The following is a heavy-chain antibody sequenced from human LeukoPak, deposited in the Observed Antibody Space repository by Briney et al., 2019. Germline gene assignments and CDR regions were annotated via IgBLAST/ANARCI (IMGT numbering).Heavy chain of an antibody. D-gene: IGHD1-26*01. CDR2: ISSSGSTI. CDR3: ARAGPYSGSYYVRDY. Sequence: GGSLRLSCAASGFTFSSYEMNWVRQAPGKGLEWVSYISSSGSTIYYADSVEGRFTISRDNAKNSLYLQMNSLRAEDTAVYYCARAGPYSGSYYVRDYWGQGTLVTVSS. CDR1: GFTFSSYE. J-gene: IGHJ4*02. V-gene: IGHV3-48*03.